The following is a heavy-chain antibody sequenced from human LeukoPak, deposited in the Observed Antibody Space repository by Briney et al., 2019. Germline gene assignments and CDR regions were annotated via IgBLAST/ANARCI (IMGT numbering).Heavy chain of an antibody. CDR1: GYTFTGYY. D-gene: IGHD5-18*01. V-gene: IGHV1-2*02. CDR3: ARGTRKGIQLWLFGFGAFDI. CDR2: INPNSGGT. J-gene: IGHJ3*02. Sequence: GASVKVSCKASGYTFTGYYMHWVRQAPGQGLEWMGWINPNSGGTNYAQKFQGRVTMTRDTSISTAYMELSRLRPDDTAVYYCARGTRKGIQLWLFGFGAFDIWGQGTMVTVSS.